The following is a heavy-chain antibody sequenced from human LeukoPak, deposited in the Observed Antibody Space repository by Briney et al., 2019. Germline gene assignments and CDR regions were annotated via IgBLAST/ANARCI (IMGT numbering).Heavy chain of an antibody. D-gene: IGHD3-10*01. V-gene: IGHV4-39*07. CDR1: GGSISSSNYY. CDR3: ARETMVRGVITAYFGY. CDR2: IYYSGST. J-gene: IGHJ4*02. Sequence: SETLSLTCTVSGGSISSSNYYWGWIRQPPGKGLEWIGSIYYSGSTNYNPSLKSRVTISVDTSKNQFSLKLSSVTAADTAVYYCARETMVRGVITAYFGYWGQGTLVTVSS.